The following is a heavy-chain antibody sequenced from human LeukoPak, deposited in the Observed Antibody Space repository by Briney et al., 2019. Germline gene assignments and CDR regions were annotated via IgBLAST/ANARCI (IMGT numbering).Heavy chain of an antibody. CDR3: ARGRGGLYGMDV. D-gene: IGHD3-16*01. V-gene: IGHV3-53*01. J-gene: IGHJ6*02. CDR2: IYSGGST. CDR1: GFTVSSNY. Sequence: RGSLRLSCAASGFTVSSNYMSWVRQARGRGLEGVSVIYSGGSTYYADSVKGRFTISRDNSKNTLYLQMNSLSAEAAAVYYCARGRGGLYGMDVWGQGTTVTVSS.